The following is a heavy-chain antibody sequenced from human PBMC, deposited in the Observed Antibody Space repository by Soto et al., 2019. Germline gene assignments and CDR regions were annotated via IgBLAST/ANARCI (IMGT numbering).Heavy chain of an antibody. Sequence: EVQLVESGGGLVQPGGSLRLSCAASGFTFSSYSMNWVRQAPGKGLEWVSYISSSSSTIYYADSVKGRFTISRDNAKNSLYLQMNSLRDEDTAVYYCARDRAGSGSYEGNYYGMDVWGQGTTVTVSS. J-gene: IGHJ6*02. V-gene: IGHV3-48*02. D-gene: IGHD1-26*01. CDR1: GFTFSSYS. CDR2: ISSSSSTI. CDR3: ARDRAGSGSYEGNYYGMDV.